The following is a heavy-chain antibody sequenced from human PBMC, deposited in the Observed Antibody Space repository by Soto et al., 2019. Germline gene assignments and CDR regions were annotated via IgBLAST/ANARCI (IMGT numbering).Heavy chain of an antibody. D-gene: IGHD3-10*01. J-gene: IGHJ5*02. V-gene: IGHV4-31*11. CDR1: GGSFSGYY. Sequence: PSETLSLTCAVYGGSFSGYYWSWIRQHPGKGLEWIGYIYYSGSTYYNPSLKSRVTISVDTSKNQFSLKLSSVTAADTAVYYCARGGGPGSAWGQGTLVTVSS. CDR3: ARGGGPGSA. CDR2: IYYSGST.